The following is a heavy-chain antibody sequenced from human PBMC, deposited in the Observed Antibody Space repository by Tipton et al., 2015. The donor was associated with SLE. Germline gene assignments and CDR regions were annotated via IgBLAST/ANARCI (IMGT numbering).Heavy chain of an antibody. CDR3: ARDPKY. Sequence: LRLSCEASGFPFSSYVMHWIRQFPGKGLEWIGHSYRSGSANHNPSLNSRLSLSVDKSQNQFSLRLSSVTAADTAVYYCARDPKYWGQGTLVIVSS. CDR2: SYRSGSA. V-gene: IGHV4-31*02. CDR1: GFPFSSYV. J-gene: IGHJ4*02.